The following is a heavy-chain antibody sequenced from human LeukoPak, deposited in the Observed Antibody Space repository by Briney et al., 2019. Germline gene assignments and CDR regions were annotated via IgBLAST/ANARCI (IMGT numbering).Heavy chain of an antibody. J-gene: IGHJ4*02. CDR2: ISSGGKTI. Sequence: GSLRLSCAASGFTFNSYEMNWVRQAPGKGLEWVSYISSGGKTIYYADSVKGRFTISRDNAKNSLYLHMNSLRAEDTAVYYCARDPGGYLDYWGQGTLVTVSS. CDR3: ARDPGGYLDY. D-gene: IGHD4-23*01. V-gene: IGHV3-48*03. CDR1: GFTFNSYE.